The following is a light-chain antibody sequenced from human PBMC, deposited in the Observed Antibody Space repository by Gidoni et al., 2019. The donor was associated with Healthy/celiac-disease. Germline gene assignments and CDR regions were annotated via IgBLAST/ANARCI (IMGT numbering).Light chain of an antibody. J-gene: IGKJ1*01. Sequence: DTQITQSPSTLSASVGDRVTITCRASQSISSWLAWYQQKPGKAPKLLIYKASSLESGVPSRFSGSGSGTEFTLTISSLQPDDFATYYCQQYNSYPDTFGQGTKVEIK. V-gene: IGKV1-5*03. CDR2: KAS. CDR3: QQYNSYPDT. CDR1: QSISSW.